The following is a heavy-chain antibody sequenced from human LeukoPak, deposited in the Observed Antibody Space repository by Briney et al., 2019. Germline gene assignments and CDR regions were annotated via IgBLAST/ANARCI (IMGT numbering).Heavy chain of an antibody. V-gene: IGHV5-51*01. D-gene: IGHD6-6*01. CDR1: GYSFSSYW. CDR3: ARPHGSSLPRVFDY. J-gene: IGHJ4*02. CDR2: IYPGDSDT. Sequence: GESLQISCKASGYSFSSYWIGWVRQMPGKGLEWMGIIYPGDSDTGYSPSFQGQVTISADKSVSTAYLQWSSLKASDTAMYYCARPHGSSLPRVFDYWGQGTLVTVSS.